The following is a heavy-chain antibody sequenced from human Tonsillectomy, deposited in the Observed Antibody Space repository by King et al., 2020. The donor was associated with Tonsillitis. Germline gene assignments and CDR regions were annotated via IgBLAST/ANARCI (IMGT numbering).Heavy chain of an antibody. Sequence: VQLVESGGGVVQPGKSLRLSCAASGFTFSSYSMHWVRQAPGKGLEWVAVTSFDGVIKYYADSVKGRFTISRDNSENTLYLQMNSLRPEDTAVYYCGKDGGYSYAIDYWGQGTLVTVSS. D-gene: IGHD5-18*01. CDR3: GKDGGYSYAIDY. CDR1: GFTFSSYS. V-gene: IGHV3-30-3*01. CDR2: TSFDGVIK. J-gene: IGHJ4*02.